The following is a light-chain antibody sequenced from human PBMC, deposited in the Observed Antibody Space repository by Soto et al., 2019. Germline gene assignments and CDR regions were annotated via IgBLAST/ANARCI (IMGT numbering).Light chain of an antibody. V-gene: IGLV2-14*01. CDR1: SSDVGGYNY. CDR3: SSYTSSSTLVV. J-gene: IGLJ1*01. Sequence: QSALTQPASVSGSPGQAITISCTGTSSDVGGYNYVSWYQQHPGKDPKLMIYDVSKRPSGVSNRFSGSKSGNTASLTISGLHAADEADYYCSSYTSSSTLVVFGTGTKVTVL. CDR2: DVS.